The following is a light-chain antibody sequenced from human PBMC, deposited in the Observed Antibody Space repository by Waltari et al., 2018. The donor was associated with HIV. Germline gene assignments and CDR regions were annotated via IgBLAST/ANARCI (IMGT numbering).Light chain of an antibody. Sequence: QSALTQPPSASGSPGQSVTISCTRTSSDAGSFKYVSWYQQHPGKAPKLMIYDVTKWPSGVPDRFSGSKSGNTASLTVSGLQAEDEADYYCSSYGGGNTVLFGGGTRLTVL. J-gene: IGLJ3*02. CDR3: SSYGGGNTVL. CDR2: DVT. CDR1: SSDAGSFKY. V-gene: IGLV2-8*01.